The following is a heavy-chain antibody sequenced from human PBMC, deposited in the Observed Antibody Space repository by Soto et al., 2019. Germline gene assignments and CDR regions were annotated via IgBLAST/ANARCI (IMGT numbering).Heavy chain of an antibody. D-gene: IGHD4-17*01. CDR1: GFTFSDYY. CDR2: ISRSASTI. CDR3: ARDLGYGDYSDY. J-gene: IGHJ4*02. Sequence: GGSLRLSCAASGFTFSDYYMSWIRQAPGKGLEWVSNISRSASTISYADSVKGRFTISRDNAKNSLFLQMNSLRAEDTAVYYCARDLGYGDYSDYCGQGTLVTVSS. V-gene: IGHV3-11*01.